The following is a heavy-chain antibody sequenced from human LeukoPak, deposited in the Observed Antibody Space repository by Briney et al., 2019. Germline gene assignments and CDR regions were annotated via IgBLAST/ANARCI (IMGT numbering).Heavy chain of an antibody. V-gene: IGHV4-59*02. CDR2: IYYSGST. Sequence: PSETLSLTCTVSGGPVRSYYWSWIRQPPGKGPEWIGYIYYSGSTNYNPSLKSRVTISVDTSKNQFSLKLSSVTAADTAVYYCARALTSIVVVPAAILQYNWFDPWGQGTLVTVSS. J-gene: IGHJ5*02. CDR3: ARALTSIVVVPAAILQYNWFDP. D-gene: IGHD2-2*02. CDR1: GGPVRSYY.